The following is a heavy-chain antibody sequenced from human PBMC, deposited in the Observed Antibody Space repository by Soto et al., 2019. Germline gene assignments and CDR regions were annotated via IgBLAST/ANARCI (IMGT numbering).Heavy chain of an antibody. CDR2: ISYDGGSK. V-gene: IGHV3-30*18. Sequence: GGSLRLSCTASGFIFSRYGMYWVRQAPGKGLEWVAAISYDGGSKYYADSVKGRFTISRDTSKNTLYLQMNSLRAEDTAMYYCAKGSYSGIYSDFDYWGQGTLVTVSS. J-gene: IGHJ4*02. CDR1: GFIFSRYG. CDR3: AKGSYSGIYSDFDY. D-gene: IGHD1-26*01.